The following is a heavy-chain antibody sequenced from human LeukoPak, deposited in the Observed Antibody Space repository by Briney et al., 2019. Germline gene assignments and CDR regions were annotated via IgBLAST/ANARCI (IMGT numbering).Heavy chain of an antibody. CDR3: ARGPPNWGFDY. CDR1: GYTFTSYD. V-gene: IGHV1-8*01. J-gene: IGHJ4*02. D-gene: IGHD7-27*01. CDR2: MGPNSGNT. Sequence: ASVKVSCKASGYTFTSYDINWVRQATGQGPEWMGWMGPNSGNTGYAQKFQGRVTMTRNTFINTAYMELSSLRSEDTAVYYCARGPPNWGFDYWGPGTLVTVSS.